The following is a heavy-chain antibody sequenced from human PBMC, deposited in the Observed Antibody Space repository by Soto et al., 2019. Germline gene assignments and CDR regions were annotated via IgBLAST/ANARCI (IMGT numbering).Heavy chain of an antibody. CDR2: IYHSGST. J-gene: IGHJ6*02. CDR1: GGSISSGGYS. Sequence: PSETLSLTCVVSGGSISSGGYSWSWIRQPPGKGLEWIGYIYHSGSTYYNPSLKSRVTISVDRSKNQFSLKLSSVTAADTAVYYCARDLNGMDVWGQGTTVTVSS. V-gene: IGHV4-30-2*01. CDR3: ARDLNGMDV.